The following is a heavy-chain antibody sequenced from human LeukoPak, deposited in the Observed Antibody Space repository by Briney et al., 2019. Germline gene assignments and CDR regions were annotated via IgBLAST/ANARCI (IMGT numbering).Heavy chain of an antibody. Sequence: ASVKVSCKASGYTFTSYDINWVRQATGQGLEWMGWMNPNSGNTGYAQKFQGRVTMTRNTSISTAYMELSSLRSEDTAVYYCARGPVTHYDFWSGYSRNYYYGMDVRGQGTTVTVSS. V-gene: IGHV1-8*01. CDR1: GYTFTSYD. J-gene: IGHJ6*02. CDR3: ARGPVTHYDFWSGYSRNYYYGMDV. CDR2: MNPNSGNT. D-gene: IGHD3-3*01.